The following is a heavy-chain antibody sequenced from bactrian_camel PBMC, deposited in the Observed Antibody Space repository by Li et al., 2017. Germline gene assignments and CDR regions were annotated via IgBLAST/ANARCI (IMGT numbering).Heavy chain of an antibody. CDR3: ASGSRWYGK. D-gene: IGHD6*01. CDR1: GLTFIGYY. CDR2: IWPDGSST. Sequence: VQLVESGGGLVQPGGSLRLSCAAAGLTFIGYYMTWVRQAPGKGLEWVSIIWPDGSSTYYADSVQGRFTLSRDNAENMLYLQMNSLKPEDTAMYYCASGSRWYGKWGQGTQVTVS. J-gene: IGHJ4*01. V-gene: IGHV3-2*01.